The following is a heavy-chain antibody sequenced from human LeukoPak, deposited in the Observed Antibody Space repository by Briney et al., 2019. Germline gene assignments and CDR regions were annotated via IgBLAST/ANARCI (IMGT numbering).Heavy chain of an antibody. V-gene: IGHV1-69*05. J-gene: IGHJ1*01. D-gene: IGHD3-22*01. CDR2: IIPIFGTA. CDR1: GGTFSSYA. CDR3: AREHPDSPLFQH. Sequence: SVKVSCKASGGTFSSYAISWVRQPPGQGLEWMGGIIPIFGTANYAQKFQGRVTITTDESTSTAYMELSSLRSEDTAVYYCAREHPDSPLFQHWGQGTLVTVSS.